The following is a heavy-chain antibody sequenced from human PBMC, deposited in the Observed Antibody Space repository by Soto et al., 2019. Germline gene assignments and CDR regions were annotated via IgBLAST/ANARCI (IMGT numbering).Heavy chain of an antibody. J-gene: IGHJ6*02. CDR1: GFTFSSYE. D-gene: IGHD3-10*01. V-gene: IGHV3-48*03. CDR3: ARDPLGYYYGSGSPSPYYYGMDV. Sequence: GGSLRLSCAASGFTFSSYEMNWVRQAPGKGLEWVSYISSSGSTIYYADSVKGRFTISRDNAKNSLYLQMNSLRAEDTAFYYCARDPLGYYYGSGSPSPYYYGMDVWGQGTTVTVSS. CDR2: ISSSGSTI.